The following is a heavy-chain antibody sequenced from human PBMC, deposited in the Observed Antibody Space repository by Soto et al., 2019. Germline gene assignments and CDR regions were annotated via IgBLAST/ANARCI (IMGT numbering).Heavy chain of an antibody. J-gene: IGHJ4*02. CDR1: GYTFTSYG. CDR3: ATDRPTRMGAADFDY. D-gene: IGHD1-26*01. Sequence: RAPVKVSCKASGYTFTSYGIGWVRQDPGQGIEWMGGLSPDNGDTNYAQKLQGRVTMTEDTSTDTAYMELSSLRSEDTAVYYCATDRPTRMGAADFDYWGQGTLVTVSS. CDR2: LSPDNGDT. V-gene: IGHV1-18*01.